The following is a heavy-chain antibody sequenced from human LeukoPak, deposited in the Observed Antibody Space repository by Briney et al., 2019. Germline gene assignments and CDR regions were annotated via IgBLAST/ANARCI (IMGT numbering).Heavy chain of an antibody. CDR2: ISYDGSYK. Sequence: GGSLRLSCAASGFTFSSYGMHWVRQAPGKGLEWVAVISYDGSYKYYADSVKGRFTISRDNSKNTLYLQMNSLRAEDTAVYYCARNYYDGSGYYADAFDIWGQGTMVTVSS. D-gene: IGHD3-22*01. J-gene: IGHJ3*02. CDR3: ARNYYDGSGYYADAFDI. V-gene: IGHV3-30*03. CDR1: GFTFSSYG.